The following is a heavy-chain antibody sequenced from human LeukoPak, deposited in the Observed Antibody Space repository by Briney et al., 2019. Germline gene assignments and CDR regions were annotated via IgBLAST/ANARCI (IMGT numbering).Heavy chain of an antibody. Sequence: SETLSLTCAVSGGSITSSHWWRWVRQSPGKGLEWIGNTYHSDYINYNPSLKSRATISVDKAKNQLSLKVTSVTAADTAMYYCARDSKSTADALDIWGQGTMVTVSS. CDR2: TYHSDYI. D-gene: IGHD5/OR15-5a*01. V-gene: IGHV4-4*02. CDR3: ARDSKSTADALDI. J-gene: IGHJ3*02. CDR1: GGSITSSHW.